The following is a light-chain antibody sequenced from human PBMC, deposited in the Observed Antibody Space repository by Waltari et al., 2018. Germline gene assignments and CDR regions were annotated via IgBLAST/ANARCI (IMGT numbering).Light chain of an antibody. CDR1: QTVLYSSNNKNY. Sequence: DIVMTQSPDSLAVSLGERATLSCKSSQTVLYSSNNKNYLAWYQQKTGQPPRLLLYWASTRDSGVPARFSGSGSGTDFTLTISSLQAEDAAVYYCQQYFDSPLTFGPGTRVEI. CDR2: WAS. J-gene: IGKJ3*01. CDR3: QQYFDSPLT. V-gene: IGKV4-1*01.